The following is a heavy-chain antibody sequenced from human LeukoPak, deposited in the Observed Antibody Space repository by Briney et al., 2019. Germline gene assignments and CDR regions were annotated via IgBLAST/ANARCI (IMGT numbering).Heavy chain of an antibody. CDR2: IGRDGRNT. J-gene: IGHJ4*02. CDR1: GFTFSSYA. V-gene: IGHV3-23*01. D-gene: IGHD3-22*01. CDR3: AKGHAVIVPSTRYFDY. Sequence: GGSLRLSCAVSGFTFSSYAMSWVRQAPGKGLEWVSIIGRDGRNTHYADSVEGRFTISRDNSKSTLFLLVNSLRAEDSAVYYCAKGHAVIVPSTRYFDYWGQGTLVTVSS.